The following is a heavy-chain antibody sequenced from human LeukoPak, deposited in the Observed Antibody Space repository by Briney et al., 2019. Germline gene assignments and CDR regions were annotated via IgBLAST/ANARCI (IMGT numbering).Heavy chain of an antibody. CDR1: GFTFTDYG. CDR2: IWYDASNK. CDR3: AKAKGRQLSTHYVDL. Sequence: GGSLRLCCAASGFTFTDYGMHWVRQAPGKGLEWVAVIWYDASNKYYGESVKGRFTISRDNSKNTLYLQMNSLRAEDTAVYYCAKAKGRQLSTHYVDLWGKGTTVTVSS. D-gene: IGHD4/OR15-4a*01. V-gene: IGHV3-33*06. J-gene: IGHJ6*03.